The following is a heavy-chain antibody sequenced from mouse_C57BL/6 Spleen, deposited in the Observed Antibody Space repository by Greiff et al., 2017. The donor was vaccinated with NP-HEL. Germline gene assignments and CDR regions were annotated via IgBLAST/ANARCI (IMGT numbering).Heavy chain of an antibody. V-gene: IGHV1-82*01. Sequence: VQLQQSGPELVKPGASVKISCKASGYAFSSYWMNWVKQRPGRGLEWIGRIYPGDGDTKYNGKFKGKATLTADKSSSTAYMQRSSLTSEDSAFYFCARPPNYSNNPAWFAYWGKGTLVTVSA. D-gene: IGHD2-5*01. CDR2: IYPGDGDT. CDR3: ARPPNYSNNPAWFAY. J-gene: IGHJ3*01. CDR1: GYAFSSYW.